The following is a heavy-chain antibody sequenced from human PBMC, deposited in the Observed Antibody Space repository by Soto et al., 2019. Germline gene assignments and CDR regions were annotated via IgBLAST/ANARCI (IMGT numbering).Heavy chain of an antibody. V-gene: IGHV4-39*02. CDR2: IYYSGST. CDR3: ARRRGSSWGY. Sequence: QLQLQESGPGLVKPSETLSLTCTVSGGSISSSSYYWGWIRQPPGKGLEWIGSIYYSGSTYYNPSLKSRVTISGDTSKNHFSRKRSAVTAADTAVYYCARRRGSSWGYWGQGTLVTVSS. CDR1: GGSISSSSYY. J-gene: IGHJ4*02. D-gene: IGHD6-13*01.